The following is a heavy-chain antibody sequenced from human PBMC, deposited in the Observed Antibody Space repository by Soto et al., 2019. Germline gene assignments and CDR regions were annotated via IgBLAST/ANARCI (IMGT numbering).Heavy chain of an antibody. V-gene: IGHV1-18*01. D-gene: IGHD3-3*01. J-gene: IGHJ6*02. Sequence: ASVKVSCKISGFTFTNYAINWVRQAPGQGLQWMGWISAYSGDTKYAQRSQDRLTVTTDPSTTTAYMELRSLRSDDTAVYYCARDGRAFSIFGETMDVWGQGTTVTVSS. CDR1: GFTFTNYA. CDR2: ISAYSGDT. CDR3: ARDGRAFSIFGETMDV.